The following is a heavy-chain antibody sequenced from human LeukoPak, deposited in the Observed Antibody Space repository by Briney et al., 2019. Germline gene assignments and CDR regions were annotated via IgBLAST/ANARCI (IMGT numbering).Heavy chain of an antibody. CDR2: INHSGST. CDR3: ARVYYYGSGRRFDP. V-gene: IGHV4-34*01. CDR1: GGSFSGYY. Sequence: SETLSLTCAVYGGSFSGYYWSWIRQPPGKGLEWIGEINHSGSTNYNPSPKSRVTISVDTSKNQFSLKLSSVTAADTAVYYCARVYYYGSGRRFDPWGQGNLVTVSS. D-gene: IGHD3-10*01. J-gene: IGHJ5*02.